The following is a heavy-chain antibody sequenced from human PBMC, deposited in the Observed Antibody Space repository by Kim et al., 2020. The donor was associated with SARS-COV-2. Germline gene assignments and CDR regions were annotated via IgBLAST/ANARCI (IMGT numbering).Heavy chain of an antibody. Sequence: GGSLRLSCAASGFTFSSYAMHWVRQAPGKGLEWVAVISYDGSNKYYADSVKGRFTISRDNSKNTLYLQMNSLRAEDTAVYYCARATEGIAAAGTGGGQDYYYYGMDVWGQGTTVTVSS. CDR1: GFTFSSYA. D-gene: IGHD6-13*01. V-gene: IGHV3-30*04. J-gene: IGHJ6*02. CDR2: ISYDGSNK. CDR3: ARATEGIAAAGTGGGQDYYYYGMDV.